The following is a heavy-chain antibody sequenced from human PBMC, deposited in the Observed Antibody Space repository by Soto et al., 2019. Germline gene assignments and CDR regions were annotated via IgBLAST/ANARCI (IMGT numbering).Heavy chain of an antibody. CDR1: GFTFSSYA. D-gene: IGHD3-10*01. J-gene: IGHJ4*02. Sequence: GGSLRLSCAASGFTFSSYAMSWVRQAPGKGLEWVSAISGSGGSTYYADSVKGRFTISRDNSKNTLYLQMNSLRAEDTAVYYCAKDRQSLLWFGEAELIYYWGQGALVTVS. CDR3: AKDRQSLLWFGEAELIYY. CDR2: ISGSGGST. V-gene: IGHV3-23*01.